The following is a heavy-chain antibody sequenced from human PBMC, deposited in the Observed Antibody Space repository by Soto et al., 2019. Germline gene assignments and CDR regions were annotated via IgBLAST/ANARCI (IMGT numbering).Heavy chain of an antibody. CDR2: INPSGGST. CDR3: ASRYCSGGSCGSGINYYYGMDV. CDR1: GYTFTSYY. V-gene: IGHV1-46*01. D-gene: IGHD2-15*01. J-gene: IGHJ6*02. Sequence: ASVKVSCKASGYTFTSYYMHWVRQAPGQGLEWMGIINPSGGSTSYAQKFQGRVTMTRDTSTSTVYMELSSLRSEDTAVYYCASRYCSGGSCGSGINYYYGMDVWGQGTTVTVSS.